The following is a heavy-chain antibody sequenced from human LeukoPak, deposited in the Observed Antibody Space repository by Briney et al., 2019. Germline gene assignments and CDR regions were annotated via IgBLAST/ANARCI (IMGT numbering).Heavy chain of an antibody. Sequence: GGSLRLSCAASGFTFSSHTMSWVRQAPGKGLEWVSAISGSGGSTYYADSVKGRFTISRDNSRNTLYLQMNSLRAEDTAVYYCAKALSSSFYYFDLGGRGTLVTVSS. CDR3: AKALSSSFYYFDL. D-gene: IGHD3-16*02. CDR1: GFTFSSHT. J-gene: IGHJ2*01. CDR2: ISGSGGST. V-gene: IGHV3-23*01.